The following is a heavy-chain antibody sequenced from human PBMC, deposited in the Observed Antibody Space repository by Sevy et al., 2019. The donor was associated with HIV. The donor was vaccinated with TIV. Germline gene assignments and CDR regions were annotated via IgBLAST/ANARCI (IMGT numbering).Heavy chain of an antibody. D-gene: IGHD3-16*02. CDR3: ARGEVSTTTPFDY. V-gene: IGHV4-4*07. Sequence: SETLSLTCTVSGGSISNYRWSWIRQPAGKGLEWIGRTYTSGSPNYNPSLKSRVAMSVATSKNQFSLKLSSVTAADTAVYYCARGEVSTTTPFDYWGQGTLVTVSS. CDR2: TYTSGSP. CDR1: GGSISNYR. J-gene: IGHJ4*02.